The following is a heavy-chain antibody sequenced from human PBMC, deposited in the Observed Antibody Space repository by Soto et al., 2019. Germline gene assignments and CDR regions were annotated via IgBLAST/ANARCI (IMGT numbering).Heavy chain of an antibody. D-gene: IGHD6-13*01. V-gene: IGHV3-23*01. CDR3: AKDQFIAAAGNYYYGMDV. CDR2: ISGSGGST. Sequence: GGSLRLSCAASGFTFSSYAMSWVPQAPGKGLEWVSAISGSGGSTYYADSVKGRFTISRDNSKNTLYLQMNSLRAEDTAVYYCAKDQFIAAAGNYYYGMDVWGQGTTVTVSS. J-gene: IGHJ6*02. CDR1: GFTFSSYA.